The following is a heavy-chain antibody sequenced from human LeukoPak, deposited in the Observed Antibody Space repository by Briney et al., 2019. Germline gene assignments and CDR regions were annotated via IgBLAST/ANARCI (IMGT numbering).Heavy chain of an antibody. CDR3: ARGYCSGGGCSVLDAFDG. CDR1: GYTFTNYY. J-gene: IGHJ3*01. V-gene: IGHV1-46*01. D-gene: IGHD2-15*01. Sequence: ASVKVSCKTSGYTFTNYYIHWVRRAPGQGLEWMGKINPSGGSTRYPQKFQGRVTMTRDTSTTTVYMELSTLRSEGTAIYYCARGYCSGGGCSVLDAFDGWGQGTMVTVSS. CDR2: INPSGGST.